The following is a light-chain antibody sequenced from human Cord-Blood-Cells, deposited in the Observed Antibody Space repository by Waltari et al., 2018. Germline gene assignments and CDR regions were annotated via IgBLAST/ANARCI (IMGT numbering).Light chain of an antibody. V-gene: IGLV3-25*01. CDR2: KDS. CDR3: QSADSSGTYPV. CDR1: ALPKQY. J-gene: IGLJ1*01. Sequence: SYELNQPPSVSVSPGQTARITCSGAALPKQYAYWYQQKPGQAPVLVIYKDSERPSGIPERFSGSSSGTTVTLTISGVQAEDEADYYCQSADSSGTYPVFGTGTKVTVL.